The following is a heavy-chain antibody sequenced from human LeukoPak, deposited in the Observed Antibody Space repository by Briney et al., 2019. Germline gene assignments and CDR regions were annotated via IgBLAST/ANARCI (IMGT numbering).Heavy chain of an antibody. D-gene: IGHD5-18*01. CDR3: ARESGYSYSYWYFDL. CDR1: GGSISSGGYY. J-gene: IGHJ2*01. V-gene: IGHV4-31*03. CDR2: IYYSGST. Sequence: PSETLPLTCTVSGGSISSGGYYWSWIRQHPGKGLEWIGYIYYSGSTYYNPSLKSRVTISVDTSKNQFSLKLSSVTAADTAVYYCARESGYSYSYWYFDLWGRGTLVTVS.